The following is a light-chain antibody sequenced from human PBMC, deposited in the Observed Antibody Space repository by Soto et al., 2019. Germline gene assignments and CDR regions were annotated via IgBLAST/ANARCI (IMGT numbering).Light chain of an antibody. CDR3: QHYNSYSEA. CDR2: DVS. J-gene: IGKJ1*01. CDR1: QSVSSTY. Sequence: VLTQSPGTLSLSPGERATLSCRASQSVSSTYLAWYQQKPGRPPRLLIHDVSRRASGIPDRFSGSGSGTEFTLTISSLQPDDFATYYCQHYNSYSEAFGQGRKADI. V-gene: IGKV3-20*01.